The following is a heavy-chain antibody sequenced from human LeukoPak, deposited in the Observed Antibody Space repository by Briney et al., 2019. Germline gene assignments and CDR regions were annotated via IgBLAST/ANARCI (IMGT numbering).Heavy chain of an antibody. Sequence: GGSLRLFCAASGFSFSSYAMSWVRQAPGKGLVWVSVISGGGGSTYYADSVKGRFTISRDKSKNTLYLQMNSLRAEDTAVYYCAKDTSLRWLQPAFDYWGQGTLVTVSS. V-gene: IGHV3-23*01. CDR3: AKDTSLRWLQPAFDY. CDR2: ISGGGGST. CDR1: GFSFSSYA. D-gene: IGHD5-24*01. J-gene: IGHJ4*02.